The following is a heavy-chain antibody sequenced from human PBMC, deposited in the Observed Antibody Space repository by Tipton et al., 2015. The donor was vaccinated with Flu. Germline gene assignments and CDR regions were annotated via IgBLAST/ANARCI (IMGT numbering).Heavy chain of an antibody. CDR3: ATALSRSDF. Sequence: SLRLSCAASGFTSSNYRVHWVRQAPGKGLVWVAHISEDGSATDYVDYVKGRFTISRDNAKKTLFLQMNSLGVEDTAVYYCATALSRSDFWGQGTLVTVSS. D-gene: IGHD4-17*01. V-gene: IGHV3-74*01. CDR1: GFTSSNYR. CDR2: ISEDGSAT. J-gene: IGHJ4*02.